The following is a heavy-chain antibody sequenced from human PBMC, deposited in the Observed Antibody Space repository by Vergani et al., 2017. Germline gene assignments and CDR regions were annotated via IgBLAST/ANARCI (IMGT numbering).Heavy chain of an antibody. V-gene: IGHV3-7*01. Sequence: EGQLVESGGDWVQRGGSLRLPCAASGFISSSYWMSWVRQAPGKGLEWVANVNQDGSEKYYVDSVRGRFTISRDNAKNSIYLQMNSLRAGDTAVYFCVRVPLIRRGSGNYGINNYHGMDVWGQGTTVIVSS. J-gene: IGHJ6*02. CDR2: VNQDGSEK. D-gene: IGHD3-10*01. CDR3: VRVPLIRRGSGNYGINNYHGMDV. CDR1: GFISSSYW.